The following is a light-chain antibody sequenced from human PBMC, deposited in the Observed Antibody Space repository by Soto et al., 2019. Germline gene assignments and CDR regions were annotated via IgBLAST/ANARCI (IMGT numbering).Light chain of an antibody. V-gene: IGKV3-20*01. CDR3: NQEITSALP. CDR1: QSVSSSY. CDR2: GTS. J-gene: IGKJ4*01. Sequence: IVLTQSPGTLSLSPGERDTLSCRASQSVSSSYLVWYQQRPGQPPRLLIYGTSTRAAGISDRFSGSGSGTDFSLTIYRLEPGDSAVYSCNQEITSALPYGG.